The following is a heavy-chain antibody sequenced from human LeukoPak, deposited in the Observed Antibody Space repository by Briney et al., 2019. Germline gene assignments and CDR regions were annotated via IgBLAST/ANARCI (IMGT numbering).Heavy chain of an antibody. D-gene: IGHD2-2*01. CDR2: ISGSGGST. V-gene: IGHV3-23*01. J-gene: IGHJ6*02. Sequence: GGSLRLSCAASGFTFSSYAMSWVRQAPGKGLEWASAISGSGGSTYYADSVKGRFTISRDNSKNTLYLQMNSLRAEDTAVYYCAKAVPGRYYYYGMDVWGQGTTVSVSS. CDR3: AKAVPGRYYYYGMDV. CDR1: GFTFSSYA.